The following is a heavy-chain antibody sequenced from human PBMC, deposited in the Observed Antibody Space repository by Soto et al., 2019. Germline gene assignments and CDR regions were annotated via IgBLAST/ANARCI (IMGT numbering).Heavy chain of an antibody. CDR1: GYTFTSYA. V-gene: IGHV1-3*05. Sequence: QVQLVQSGAEEKKPGASVKVSCKASGYTFTSYAMHWVRQAPGQSLEWMGWINAGNGNTKYSQKFQGRVTITRDTSASTAYMELSSLRSEDTAVYYCARDPSYYGMDVWGQGTTVTVSS. CDR2: INAGNGNT. CDR3: ARDPSYYGMDV. J-gene: IGHJ6*02.